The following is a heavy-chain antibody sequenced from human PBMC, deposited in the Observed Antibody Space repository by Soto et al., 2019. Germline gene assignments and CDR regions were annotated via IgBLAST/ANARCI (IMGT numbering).Heavy chain of an antibody. V-gene: IGHV4-39*07. CDR2: VYYSGGT. J-gene: IGHJ6*02. Sequence: SETLSLTCDVSGGSIDNSHSFWGWVRQPPGRGLEFLGSVYYSGGTYYNPSLKSRVTVSVDTSKNQFSLKLSSVTAADTAVYYCARCLESSDGFRYYGMDVWGQGTTVTVSS. D-gene: IGHD2-21*02. CDR3: ARCLESSDGFRYYGMDV. CDR1: GGSIDNSHSF.